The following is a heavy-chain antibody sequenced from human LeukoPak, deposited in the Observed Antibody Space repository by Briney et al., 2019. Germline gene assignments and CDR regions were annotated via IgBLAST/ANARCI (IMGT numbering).Heavy chain of an antibody. CDR1: GGSISSYY. J-gene: IGHJ4*02. CDR2: IYDSGST. V-gene: IGHV4-59*01. Sequence: PSETLSLTCTGSGGSISSYYWSWIRQPPGKGLEWIGNIYDSGSTNYNPSLKSRLTISVDTSKNQCSLKWSSVTAADTAEYYCARQSISGSSLSSFDYWGQGTLVNVSS. CDR3: ARQSISGSSLSSFDY. D-gene: IGHD3-22*01.